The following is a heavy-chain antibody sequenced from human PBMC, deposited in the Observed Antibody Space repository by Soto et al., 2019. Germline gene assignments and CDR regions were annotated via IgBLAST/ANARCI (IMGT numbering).Heavy chain of an antibody. CDR1: GYTFTGYY. D-gene: IGHD2-15*01. V-gene: IGHV1-2*04. CDR2: INPNSGGT. CDR3: AKSSLLGIVVVVAATNGFDY. Sequence: GASVKVSCKASGYTFTGYYMHWVRQAPGQGLEWMGWINPNSGGTNYAQKFQGWVTMTRDTSISTAYMELSRLRSDDTAVYYCAKSSLLGIVVVVAATNGFDYWGQGTLVTVSS. J-gene: IGHJ4*02.